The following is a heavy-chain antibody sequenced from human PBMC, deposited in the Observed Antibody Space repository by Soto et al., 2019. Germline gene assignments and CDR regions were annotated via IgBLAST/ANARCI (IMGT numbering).Heavy chain of an antibody. J-gene: IGHJ5*02. CDR1: GYTFTSYG. CDR2: ISAYNGNT. V-gene: IGHV1-18*01. Sequence: ASVKVSCKASGYTFTSYGISWVRQAPGQGLEWMGWISAYNGNTNYAQKLQGRVTMTTDTSTSTAYMELRSLRSDDTAVYYCARDAMYYDILTGYSNPVVWFDPWGKGTLVTVSS. D-gene: IGHD3-9*01. CDR3: ARDAMYYDILTGYSNPVVWFDP.